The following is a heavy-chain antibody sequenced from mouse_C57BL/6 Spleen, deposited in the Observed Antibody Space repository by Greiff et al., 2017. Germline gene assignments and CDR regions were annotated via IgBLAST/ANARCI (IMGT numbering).Heavy chain of an antibody. CDR3: ARDPDGYYRYVDV. CDR1: GYSITSGYY. D-gene: IGHD2-3*01. CDR2: ISYDGSN. J-gene: IGHJ1*03. V-gene: IGHV3-6*01. Sequence: EVQLQESGPGLVKPSQSLSLTCSVTGYSITSGYYWNWIRQFPGNKLEWMGYISYDGSNNYNPSLKNRISITRDTSKNQFFLKLNSVTTEDTATYYCARDPDGYYRYVDVWGTGTTVTVSS.